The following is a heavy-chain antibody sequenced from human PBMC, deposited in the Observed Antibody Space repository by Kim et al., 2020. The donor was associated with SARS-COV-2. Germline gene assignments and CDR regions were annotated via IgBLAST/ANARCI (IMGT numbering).Heavy chain of an antibody. D-gene: IGHD5-12*01. CDR1: GGSINYYF. Sequence: SETLSLTCTVSGGSINYYFWSWLRQPPGKGLEWIGYVYYRGTTFYNPSVGGRVSMSVDTATNQFSLKLSSLTAADTAVYYCARGGGKFDYWGRGTLVTVS. J-gene: IGHJ4*02. CDR2: VYYRGTT. CDR3: ARGGGKFDY. V-gene: IGHV4-59*01.